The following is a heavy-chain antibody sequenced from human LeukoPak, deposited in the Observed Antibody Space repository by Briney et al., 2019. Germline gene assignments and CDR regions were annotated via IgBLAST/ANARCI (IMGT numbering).Heavy chain of an antibody. CDR3: ARYDYVWGSYRY. Sequence: ASVKVSCKASGYTFTGYYMHWVRQAPGQGLEWMGRINPNSGSTNYAQKFQGRVTMTRDTSISTAYMELSSLRSEDTAVYYCARYDYVWGSYRYWGQGTLVTVSS. D-gene: IGHD3-16*02. CDR2: INPNSGST. V-gene: IGHV1-2*06. CDR1: GYTFTGYY. J-gene: IGHJ4*02.